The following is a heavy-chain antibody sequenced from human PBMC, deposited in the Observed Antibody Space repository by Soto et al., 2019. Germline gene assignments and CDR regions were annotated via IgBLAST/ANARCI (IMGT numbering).Heavy chain of an antibody. Sequence: EVQLVESGGGLVQPGGSLRLSCAASGFTFSSYDMHWVRQATGKGLEWVSAIGTAGDPYYPGSVKGRFTISRENAKNSLYLQMNSLRAGDTAVYYCARGKYSSSWYHDAFDIWGKGTMVTVSS. CDR1: GFTFSSYD. D-gene: IGHD6-13*01. V-gene: IGHV3-13*05. J-gene: IGHJ3*02. CDR3: ARGKYSSSWYHDAFDI. CDR2: IGTAGDP.